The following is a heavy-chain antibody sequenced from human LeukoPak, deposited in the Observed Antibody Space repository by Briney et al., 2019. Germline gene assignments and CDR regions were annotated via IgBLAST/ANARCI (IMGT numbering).Heavy chain of an antibody. V-gene: IGHV4-39*07. CDR1: GGSISSSSYY. CDR2: INHSGST. CDR3: AREEGAAISRYFDY. J-gene: IGHJ4*02. D-gene: IGHD2-2*01. Sequence: SETLSLTCTVSGGSISSSSYYWGWIRQPPGKGLEWIGEINHSGSTNYNPSLKSRVTISVDTSKNQFSLKLSSVTAADTAVYYCAREEGAAISRYFDYWGQGTLVTVSS.